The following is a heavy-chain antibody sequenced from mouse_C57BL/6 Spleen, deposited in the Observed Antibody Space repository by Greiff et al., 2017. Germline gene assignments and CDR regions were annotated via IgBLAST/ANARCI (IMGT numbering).Heavy chain of an antibody. CDR3: AREGFITTVVATRGYFDV. CDR2: ISDGGSYT. Sequence: DVMLVESGGGLVKPGGSLKLSCAASGFTFSSYAMSWVRQTPEKRLEWVATISDGGSYTYYPDNVKGRFTISRDNAKNNLYLQMSHLKSEDTAMYYCAREGFITTVVATRGYFDVWGTGTTVTVSS. V-gene: IGHV5-4*01. CDR1: GFTFSSYA. D-gene: IGHD1-1*01. J-gene: IGHJ1*03.